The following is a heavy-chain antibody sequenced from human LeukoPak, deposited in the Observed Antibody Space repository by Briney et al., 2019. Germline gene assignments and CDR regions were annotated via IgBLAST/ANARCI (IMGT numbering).Heavy chain of an antibody. V-gene: IGHV5-51*01. CDR1: GFNFANYW. D-gene: IGHD3-10*01. CDR3: AKQSKPGGCFTPFDC. CDR2: IYPGDSDT. J-gene: IGHJ4*02. Sequence: GESLKISCKGSGFNFANYWIAWVRQMPGKGLEWMGVIYPGDSDTRYSPSFQGQVTISADKSISTAYLQCGGVKASDTTMYYCAKQSKPGGCFTPFDCWGQGTLVTVSS.